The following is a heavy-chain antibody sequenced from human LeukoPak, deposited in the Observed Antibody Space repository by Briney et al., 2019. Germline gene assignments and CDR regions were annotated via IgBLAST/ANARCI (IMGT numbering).Heavy chain of an antibody. CDR2: IFYSGSA. V-gene: IGHV4-31*11. J-gene: IGHJ4*02. CDR1: GGSFSGYY. Sequence: PSETLSLTCAVYGGSFSGYYWSWIRQHPGKGLEWIGYIFYSGSAHYNPSLKSRVTISVDTSKNQFSLKLSSVTAADTAVYYCARTNWNYVDYWGQGTLVTVSS. CDR3: ARTNWNYVDY. D-gene: IGHD1-20*01.